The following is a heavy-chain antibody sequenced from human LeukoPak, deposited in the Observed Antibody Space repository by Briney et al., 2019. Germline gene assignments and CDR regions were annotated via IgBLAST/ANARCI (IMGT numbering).Heavy chain of an antibody. Sequence: GKSLRLSCAASGFTFSGYPIHWVRQAPGKGLEWVAVISYDGSNKYYADSVKGRFTSSRDNSKNTLYLQMNSLRAEDTAVYYCATQVRYCSSISCYVGWFDPWGQGTLVTVSS. CDR3: ATQVRYCSSISCYVGWFDP. CDR1: GFTFSGYP. V-gene: IGHV3-30-3*01. D-gene: IGHD2-2*01. CDR2: ISYDGSNK. J-gene: IGHJ5*02.